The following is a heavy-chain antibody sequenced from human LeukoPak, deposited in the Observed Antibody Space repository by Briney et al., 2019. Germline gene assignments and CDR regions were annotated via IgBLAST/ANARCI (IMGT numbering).Heavy chain of an antibody. V-gene: IGHV4-34*01. CDR2: INHSGST. Sequence: SETLSLTCAVYGGSFSGYYWSWIRQPPGKGLEWIGEINHSGSTNYNPSLKSRVTISVDTSKNQFSLKLSSVTAADTAVYYCASLSSGWSYFDYWGHGTLVTVSS. CDR3: ASLSSGWSYFDY. J-gene: IGHJ4*01. D-gene: IGHD6-19*01. CDR1: GGSFSGYY.